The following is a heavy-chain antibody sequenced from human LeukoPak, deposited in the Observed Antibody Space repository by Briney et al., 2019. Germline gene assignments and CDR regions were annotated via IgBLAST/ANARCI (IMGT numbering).Heavy chain of an antibody. CDR2: ISGDGGST. CDR1: GFTFDDYA. J-gene: IGHJ4*02. D-gene: IGHD3-16*01. Sequence: PGGSLRLSCAASGFTFDDYAMHWVRQAPGKGLEWVSLISGDGGSTYYADSVKGRFTISRDNAKNSLYLQMNSLRVEDTAVYYCARGDDFSGDYWGQGTLVTVSS. CDR3: ARGDDFSGDY. V-gene: IGHV3-43*02.